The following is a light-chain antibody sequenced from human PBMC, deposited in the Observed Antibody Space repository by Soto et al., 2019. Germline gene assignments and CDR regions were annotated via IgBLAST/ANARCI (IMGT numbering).Light chain of an antibody. J-gene: IGKJ1*01. CDR1: QSVSSF. CDR2: DAS. V-gene: IGKV3-11*01. Sequence: EIVLTQSPATLSLSPGERATLSCRASQSVSSFLGWYQQKPGQAPRLLIYDASNRAPGIPARFSGSGSGTDFNLTISSLAPDDFAVYYCQQRSSCTFGQGTKVEIK. CDR3: QQRSSCT.